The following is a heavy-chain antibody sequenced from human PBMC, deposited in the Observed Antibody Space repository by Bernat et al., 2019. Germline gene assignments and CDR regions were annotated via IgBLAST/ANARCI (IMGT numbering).Heavy chain of an antibody. J-gene: IGHJ4*02. D-gene: IGHD3-10*01. CDR3: AKDTGPYGSGSYYFDY. Sequence: EVQLLESGAGLVQPGGSLRLSCAASGFTFSSYAMSWVRQAPGKGLEWVSAISGSGGSTYYADSVKGRFTISRDNSKNTLYLQMNSLRAEDTAVYYCAKDTGPYGSGSYYFDYWGQGTLVTVSS. CDR2: ISGSGGST. CDR1: GFTFSSYA. V-gene: IGHV3-23*01.